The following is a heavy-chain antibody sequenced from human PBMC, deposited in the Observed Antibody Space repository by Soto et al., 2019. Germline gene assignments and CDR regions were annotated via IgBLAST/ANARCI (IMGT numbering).Heavy chain of an antibody. CDR1: GGTFSSDA. CDR2: IIPIFAPA. J-gene: IGHJ4*02. D-gene: IGHD1-1*01. V-gene: IGHV1-69*01. CDR3: ARARGESPRVHEDFFQN. Sequence: HVQLVQSGAEVKKPGSSVKVSCKASGGTFSSDAISWVRQAPGQGLEWMGGIIPIFAPANYAQKFLGRVTITADECTTPGYMGLSSCTTEDTAMYYCARARGESPRVHEDFFQNWGQGTLVSVAS.